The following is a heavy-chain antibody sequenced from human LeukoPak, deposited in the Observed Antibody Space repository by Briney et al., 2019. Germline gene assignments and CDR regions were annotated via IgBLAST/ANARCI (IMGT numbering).Heavy chain of an antibody. J-gene: IGHJ4*02. D-gene: IGHD2-8*01. CDR1: GFTFSNYI. Sequence: GESLRLSCAAPGFTFSNYIMSWVRQAPGKGLEWVSSISGSSVTTSYADSLKGRFSISRDNSKNTLYLQMNSLRAEDTAVYYCAKRDTTGLYYFDYWGQGTMVTVSS. CDR2: ISGSSVTT. V-gene: IGHV3-23*01. CDR3: AKRDTTGLYYFDY.